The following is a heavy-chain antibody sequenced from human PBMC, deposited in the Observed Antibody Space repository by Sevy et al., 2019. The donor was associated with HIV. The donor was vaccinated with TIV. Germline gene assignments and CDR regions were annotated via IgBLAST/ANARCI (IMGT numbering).Heavy chain of an antibody. CDR1: GFTFSSYW. CDR3: ARERFGGELATFDY. Sequence: GGSLRLSCAASGFTFSSYWMSWVRQAPGKGLEWVANIKQDGSVKYYVDSVKGRFTISRDNAKNSLYLQMNSLRAEDTAVYYCARERFGGELATFDYWGQRTLVTVSS. V-gene: IGHV3-7*01. D-gene: IGHD1-26*01. J-gene: IGHJ4*02. CDR2: IKQDGSVK.